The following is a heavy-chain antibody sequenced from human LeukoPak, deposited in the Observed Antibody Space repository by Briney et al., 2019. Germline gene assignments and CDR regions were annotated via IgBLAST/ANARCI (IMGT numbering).Heavy chain of an antibody. J-gene: IGHJ5*02. CDR1: GGSISSSSYH. CDR3: ASLLIVVVPAAIGGFDP. V-gene: IGHV4-39*01. Sequence: SETLSLTCTVSGGSISSSSYHWGWIRQPPGKGLEWIGSIYYSGSTYYNPSLKSRVTISVDTSKNQFSLKLSSVTAADTAVYYCASLLIVVVPAAIGGFDPWGQGTLVTVSS. D-gene: IGHD2-2*02. CDR2: IYYSGST.